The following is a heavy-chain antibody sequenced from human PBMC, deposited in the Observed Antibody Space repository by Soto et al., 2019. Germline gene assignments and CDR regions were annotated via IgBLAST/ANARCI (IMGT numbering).Heavy chain of an antibody. D-gene: IGHD1-26*01. J-gene: IGHJ1*01. CDR1: GFTFSSYG. V-gene: IGHV3-33*01. CDR3: ARDQGAYAEYFQH. Sequence: QVQLVESGGGVVQPGRSLRLSCAASGFTFSSYGMHWVRQALGKGLEWVALIWYDGSNKYYADSVKGRFTISRDNSKNTLYLQMNSLRAEDTAVYYCARDQGAYAEYFQHWGQGTLVTVSS. CDR2: IWYDGSNK.